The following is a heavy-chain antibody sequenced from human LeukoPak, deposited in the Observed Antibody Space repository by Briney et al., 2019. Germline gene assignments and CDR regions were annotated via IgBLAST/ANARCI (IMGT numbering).Heavy chain of an antibody. V-gene: IGHV3-48*04. Sequence: GGSLRLSCAASGFTFSSYSMNWVRQAPGKGLEWVSYISSSSSTIYYADSVKGRFTISRDNAKNSLYLQMNSLRAEDTAVYYCARGRLARLRWYHDYWGQGTLVTVSS. J-gene: IGHJ4*02. CDR2: ISSSSSTI. D-gene: IGHD4-23*01. CDR1: GFTFSSYS. CDR3: ARGRLARLRWYHDY.